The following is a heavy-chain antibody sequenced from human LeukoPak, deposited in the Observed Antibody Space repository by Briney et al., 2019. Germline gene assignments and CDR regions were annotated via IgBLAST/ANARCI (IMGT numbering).Heavy chain of an antibody. V-gene: IGHV3-23*01. Sequence: GGSLRLSCAASGFTFSSYAMSWVRQAPGKGLEWVSTISGSGGSTYSADSVKGRSTISRDNSKNTLYLQMNSLRAEDTAVYYCAKLTHDGYASGWYLIVDYFDYWGQGTLVTVSS. D-gene: IGHD6-19*01. CDR2: ISGSGGST. CDR3: AKLTHDGYASGWYLIVDYFDY. CDR1: GFTFSSYA. J-gene: IGHJ4*02.